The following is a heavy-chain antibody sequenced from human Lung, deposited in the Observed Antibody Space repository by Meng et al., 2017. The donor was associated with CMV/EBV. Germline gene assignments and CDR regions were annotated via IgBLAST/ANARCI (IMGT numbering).Heavy chain of an antibody. Sequence: SXXVSXKASGGTFSSYAISWVRQAPGQGLEWMGGIIPIFGTANYAQKFQGRVTITTDESTSTAYMELSSLRSEDTAVYYCAREKGIVVVPAAYTFDYLGQGXLVTVSS. CDR3: AREKGIVVVPAAYTFDY. V-gene: IGHV1-69*05. CDR2: IIPIFGTA. J-gene: IGHJ4*02. D-gene: IGHD2-2*01. CDR1: GGTFSSYA.